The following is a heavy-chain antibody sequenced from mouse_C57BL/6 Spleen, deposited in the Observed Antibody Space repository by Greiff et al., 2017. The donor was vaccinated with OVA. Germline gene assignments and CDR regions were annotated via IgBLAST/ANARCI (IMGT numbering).Heavy chain of an antibody. CDR2: IHPNSGST. D-gene: IGHD1-1*01. CDR3: ARITTVVALRYFDV. J-gene: IGHJ1*03. CDR1: GYTFTSYW. V-gene: IGHV1-64*01. Sequence: QVQLQQPGAELVKPGASVKLSCKASGYTFTSYWMHWVKQRPGQGLEWIGMIHPNSGSTNYNEKFKSKATLTVDKSSSTAYLQLSSLTSEDSAVYYGARITTVVALRYFDVWGTGTTVTVSS.